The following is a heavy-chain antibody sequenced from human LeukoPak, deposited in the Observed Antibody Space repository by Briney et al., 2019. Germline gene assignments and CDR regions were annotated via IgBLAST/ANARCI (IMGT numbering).Heavy chain of an antibody. CDR1: GFTFSTYA. J-gene: IGHJ4*02. D-gene: IGHD1-26*01. CDR2: ITGSGFST. Sequence: PGGSLRLSCAASGFTFSTYAMSWVRRAPGKGLEWVSAITGSGFSTYYADSVKGRFTISRDNSKNTVFLQMNSLRAEDTAVYYCATMRGGNYYEWQFDYWGQGTLVTVSS. V-gene: IGHV3-23*01. CDR3: ATMRGGNYYEWQFDY.